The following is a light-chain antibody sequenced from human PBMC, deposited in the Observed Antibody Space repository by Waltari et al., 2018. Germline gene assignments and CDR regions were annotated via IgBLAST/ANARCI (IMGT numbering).Light chain of an antibody. V-gene: IGKV3-20*01. CDR3: HQYVESPAT. CDR2: HAP. J-gene: IGKJ1*01. Sequence: EIVLTQSQGTESLSPGDRATFSCWASQRVSSYFAWSQQKPGQAPRLLIYHAPTRATGIPDRFSGSGSGTDFSLTISRLEPEDFAMYYCHQYVESPATFGQGTKVEIK. CDR1: QRVSSY.